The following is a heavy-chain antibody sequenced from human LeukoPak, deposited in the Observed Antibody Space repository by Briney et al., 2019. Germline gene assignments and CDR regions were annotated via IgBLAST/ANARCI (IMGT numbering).Heavy chain of an antibody. V-gene: IGHV3-7*01. CDR3: ARAGSGYSYGTAPLDY. D-gene: IGHD5-18*01. CDR2: IKQVGSEK. CDR1: GFTFSSYW. J-gene: IGHJ4*02. Sequence: GGSLRLSCAASGFTFSSYWMSWVRQAPGKGLEWVANIKQVGSEKYYVDSVKGRFTISRDNAKNSLYLQMNSLRAEDTAVYYCARAGSGYSYGTAPLDYWGQGTLVTVSS.